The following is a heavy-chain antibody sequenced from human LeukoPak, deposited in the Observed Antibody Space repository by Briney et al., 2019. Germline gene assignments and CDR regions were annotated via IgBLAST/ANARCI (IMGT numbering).Heavy chain of an antibody. V-gene: IGHV1-69*04. Sequence: SVEVSCKASGGTFSSYAISWVRQAPGQGLEWMGRIIPILGIANYAQKFQGRVTMTRDTSISTAYMELSRLRSDDTAVYYCASGPLRYFDYWGQGTLVTVSS. CDR2: IIPILGIA. J-gene: IGHJ4*02. D-gene: IGHD3-9*01. CDR1: GGTFSSYA. CDR3: ASGPLRYFDY.